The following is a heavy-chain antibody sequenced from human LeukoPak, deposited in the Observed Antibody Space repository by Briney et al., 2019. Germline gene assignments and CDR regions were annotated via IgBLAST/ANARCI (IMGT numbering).Heavy chain of an antibody. J-gene: IGHJ4*02. CDR2: IYSGGTT. CDR1: GFTFSSTY. V-gene: IGHV3-53*01. Sequence: GGSLRLSCAASGFTFSSTYMSWIRQAPGRGLEWVSVIYSGGTTYYAESVKGRFTISRDNSKNTLYLQMNSLRPEDTAVYYCARSGYSSGWTGGFDYWGEGTLVTVSS. D-gene: IGHD6-19*01. CDR3: ARSGYSSGWTGGFDY.